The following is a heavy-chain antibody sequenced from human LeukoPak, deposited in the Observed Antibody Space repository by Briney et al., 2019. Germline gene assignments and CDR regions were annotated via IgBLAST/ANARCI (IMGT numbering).Heavy chain of an antibody. CDR2: ISAYNGNT. J-gene: IGHJ6*03. CDR3: ASMSSVSSGWYGYYYYYMDV. D-gene: IGHD6-19*01. V-gene: IGHV1-18*01. Sequence: ASVKVSCKASGYTFTSYGISWVRQAPGQGLEWMGWISAYNGNTNYAQKLQGRVTMTTDTSTSTAYMELRSLRSDDTAVYYCASMSSVSSGWYGYYYYYMDVWGKGTTVTVSS. CDR1: GYTFTSYG.